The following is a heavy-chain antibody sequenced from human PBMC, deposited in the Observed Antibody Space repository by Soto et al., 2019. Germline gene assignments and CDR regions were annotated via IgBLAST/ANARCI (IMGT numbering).Heavy chain of an antibody. J-gene: IGHJ4*02. V-gene: IGHV4-59*08. Sequence: SETLSLTCTVSGGSLSRDYWNWIRQPPGKGLEWIGYIYYSGSTNYNPSFKSRVTISVDTSKNQFSLKLSSMTAADAAVYYCARSPSMVRGVIMDYWGQGTLVTVSS. D-gene: IGHD3-10*01. CDR1: GGSLSRDY. CDR2: IYYSGST. CDR3: ARSPSMVRGVIMDY.